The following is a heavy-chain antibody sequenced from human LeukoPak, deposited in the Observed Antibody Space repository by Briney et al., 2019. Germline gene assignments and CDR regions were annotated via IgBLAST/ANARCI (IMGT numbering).Heavy chain of an antibody. CDR3: ARQGSSGWYLGYFDL. D-gene: IGHD6-19*01. CDR2: ISHSGST. CDR1: DDSISSGAYY. Sequence: SETLSLTCTVSDDSISSGAYYWTWIRQPPGKGLEWIGYISHSGSTYYNPSLKSRVTISVDMSKNQFSLKLSSVTAADTAKYYCARQGSSGWYLGYFDLWGRGTLVTVSS. J-gene: IGHJ2*01. V-gene: IGHV4-30-2*01.